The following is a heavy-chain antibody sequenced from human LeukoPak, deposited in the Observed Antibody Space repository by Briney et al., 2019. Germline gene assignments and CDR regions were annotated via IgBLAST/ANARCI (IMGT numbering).Heavy chain of an antibody. CDR3: ARDLGYSGYQLDY. CDR2: IYYSGST. Sequence: PSETLSLTCTASGGSISSYYWSWIRQPPGKGLEWIGYIYYSGSTNYNPSLKSRVTISVDTSKNQFSLKLSSVTAADTAVYYCARDLGYSGYQLDYWGQGTLVTVSS. J-gene: IGHJ4*02. CDR1: GGSISSYY. V-gene: IGHV4-59*01. D-gene: IGHD5-12*01.